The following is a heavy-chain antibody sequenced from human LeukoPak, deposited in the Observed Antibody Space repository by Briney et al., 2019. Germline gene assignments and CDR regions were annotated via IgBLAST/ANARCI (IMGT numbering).Heavy chain of an antibody. J-gene: IGHJ4*02. D-gene: IGHD1-1*01. CDR2: TSFGGSIK. CDR3: ARWGGTRQYYFDY. CDR1: GFIFSDYG. Sequence: GGSLTLSCAVSGFIFSDYGFHWVRQAPGQGLAWVAVTSFGGSIKQYADSVEGRFTISRDDTKNTLYLQMNSLKSEDTAVYYCARWGGTRQYYFDYWGRGTLVTVSS. V-gene: IGHV3-33*01.